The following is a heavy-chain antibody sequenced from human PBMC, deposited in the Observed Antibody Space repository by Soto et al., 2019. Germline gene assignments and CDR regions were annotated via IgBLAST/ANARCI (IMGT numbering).Heavy chain of an antibody. V-gene: IGHV4-59*08. Sequence: SETLSLTWTGSGGSISRDYWSLSRQPPGKGLEWIGYIYYSGSTNYNPSLKSRVTMPADTSNNQFSLKLRSVTAADTALYSCARQDLLPGHYPFDYRGPGTLVTVSS. D-gene: IGHD3-9*01. CDR2: IYYSGST. CDR3: ARQDLLPGHYPFDY. CDR1: GGSISRDY. J-gene: IGHJ4*02.